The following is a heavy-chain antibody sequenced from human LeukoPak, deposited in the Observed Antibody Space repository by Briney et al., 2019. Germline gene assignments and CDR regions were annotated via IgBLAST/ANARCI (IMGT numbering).Heavy chain of an antibody. J-gene: IGHJ4*02. CDR3: ARVDYDYVWGSYRQTTLFDY. CDR1: GYTFTSYD. Sequence: ASVKVSCKASGYTFTSYDINWVRQATGQGLEWMGWMNPNSGNTGYAQKFQGRVTMTRNTSISTAYMELSSLRSEDTAVYYCARVDYDYVWGSYRQTTLFDYWGQGTLVTVSS. D-gene: IGHD3-16*02. V-gene: IGHV1-8*01. CDR2: MNPNSGNT.